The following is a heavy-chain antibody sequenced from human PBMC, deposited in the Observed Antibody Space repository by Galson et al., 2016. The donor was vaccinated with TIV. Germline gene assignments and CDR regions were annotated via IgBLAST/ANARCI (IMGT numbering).Heavy chain of an antibody. D-gene: IGHD3-3*01. CDR3: ARELHWSGRDY. J-gene: IGHJ4*02. CDR2: IKQDGSEK. Sequence: SLRLSCAASGFSFSRHAMHWVRQAPGKGLEWVANIKQDGSEKYYVNSVKGRFTISRDNAKASVYLQMNSLRAEDTAVYYCARELHWSGRDYWGQGTLVTVSS. V-gene: IGHV3-7*01. CDR1: GFSFSRHA.